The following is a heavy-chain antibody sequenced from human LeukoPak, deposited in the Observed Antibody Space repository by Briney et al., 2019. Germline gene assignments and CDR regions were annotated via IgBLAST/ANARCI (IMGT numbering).Heavy chain of an antibody. Sequence: PGGSLRLSCAASGFTFDDYAMHWVRQAPGKGLEWVSGISWNSGSIGYADSVKGRFTISRDNAKNSLYPQMNSLRAEDTALYYCAKDIYSSSWYYFDYWGQGTLVTVSS. CDR2: ISWNSGSI. CDR1: GFTFDDYA. CDR3: AKDIYSSSWYYFDY. V-gene: IGHV3-9*01. D-gene: IGHD6-13*01. J-gene: IGHJ4*02.